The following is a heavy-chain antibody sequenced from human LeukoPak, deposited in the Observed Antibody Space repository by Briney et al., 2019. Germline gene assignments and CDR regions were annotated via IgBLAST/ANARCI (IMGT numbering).Heavy chain of an antibody. CDR3: ATLDWCHKYLVACGSSEY. V-gene: IGHV3-30*01. J-gene: IGHJ4*02. D-gene: IGHD2-21*01. CDR1: GFDFNSYA. CDR2: ISVNGRDK. Sequence: GGSLRLSCAASGFDFNSYALHWVRQAPGKGLESVAVISVNGRDKYYANSVKGRFSISRDNSKNTFSLQMNSLRVEDSASYYCATLDWCHKYLVACGSSEYWGQGILVTVSS.